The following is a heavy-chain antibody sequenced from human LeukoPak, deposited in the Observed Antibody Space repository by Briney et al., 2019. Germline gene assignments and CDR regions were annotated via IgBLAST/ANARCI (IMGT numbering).Heavy chain of an antibody. CDR3: ARAALGATFTLKLDY. CDR2: IYYSGST. D-gene: IGHD1-26*01. Sequence: PSETLSLTCTVSGGSVSSGGYYWSWIRQHPGKGLEWIGYIYYSGSTYYNPSLKSRVTISVDTSKNQFSLKLSSVTAADTAVYYCARAALGATFTLKLDYWGQGTLVTVSS. J-gene: IGHJ4*02. CDR1: GGSVSSGGYY. V-gene: IGHV4-31*03.